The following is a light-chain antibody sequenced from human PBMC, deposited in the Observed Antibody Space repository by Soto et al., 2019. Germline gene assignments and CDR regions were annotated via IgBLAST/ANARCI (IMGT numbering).Light chain of an antibody. V-gene: IGKV1-5*03. Sequence: DIQMTQSPSTLSAFVGDRVTITCRASQSISGWLAWYQQKPGKAPHLLIYKASSLESGVPSRFSGSGSGTEFTLTISSLQPDDSATYYCQQYNSYSPTFGQGTKVDIK. CDR1: QSISGW. CDR3: QQYNSYSPT. J-gene: IGKJ1*01. CDR2: KAS.